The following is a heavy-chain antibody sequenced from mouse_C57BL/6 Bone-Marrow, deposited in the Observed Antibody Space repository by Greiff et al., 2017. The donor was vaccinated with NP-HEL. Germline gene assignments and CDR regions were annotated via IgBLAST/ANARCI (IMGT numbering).Heavy chain of an antibody. Sequence: EVKLMESGGGLVQPGGSLSLSCAASGFTFTDYYMSWVRQPPGKALEWLGFIRNKANGYTTEYSASVKGRFTISRDNSQSSLYLQMHALRAEDSATYYCASGTYWYVDVWGTGTTVTVSS. CDR2: IRNKANGYTT. CDR3: ASGTYWYVDV. V-gene: IGHV7-3*01. J-gene: IGHJ1*03. CDR1: GFTFTDYY. D-gene: IGHD2-14*01.